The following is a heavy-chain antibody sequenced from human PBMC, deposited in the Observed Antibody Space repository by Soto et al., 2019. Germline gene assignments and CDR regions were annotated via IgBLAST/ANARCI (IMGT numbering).Heavy chain of an antibody. Sequence: ASVKVSCKASGYTFTSYGISWVRQAPGQGLEWMGWISAYNGNTNYAQKLQGRVTMTTDTSTSTAYMELRSLRSDDTAVYYCARGGYCSSTSCATYYDFWSGSYYYYGVDVWGQGTTVTVSS. CDR1: GYTFTSYG. V-gene: IGHV1-18*01. J-gene: IGHJ6*02. D-gene: IGHD3-3*01. CDR2: ISAYNGNT. CDR3: ARGGYCSSTSCATYYDFWSGSYYYYGVDV.